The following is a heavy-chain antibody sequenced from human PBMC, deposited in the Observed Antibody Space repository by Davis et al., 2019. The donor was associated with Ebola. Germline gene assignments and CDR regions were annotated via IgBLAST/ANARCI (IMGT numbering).Heavy chain of an antibody. V-gene: IGHV3-30-3*01. D-gene: IGHD3-10*01. Sequence: GESLKISCAASGFTFSSYAMHWVRQAPGKGLEWVAVISYDGSNKYYADSVKGRFTISRDNSKNTLYLQMNSLRAEDTAVYYCAKDPSYYYGSGSYYWGQGTLVTVSS. CDR1: GFTFSSYA. J-gene: IGHJ4*02. CDR2: ISYDGSNK. CDR3: AKDPSYYYGSGSYY.